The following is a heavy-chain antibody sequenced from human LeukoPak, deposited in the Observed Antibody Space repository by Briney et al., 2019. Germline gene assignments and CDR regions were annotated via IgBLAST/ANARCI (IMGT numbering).Heavy chain of an antibody. CDR3: ARDKNYYYDSSGQVWVGPDAFDI. V-gene: IGHV3-21*01. CDR2: ISSSSSYI. J-gene: IGHJ3*02. D-gene: IGHD3-22*01. Sequence: GGSLRLSCAASGFTFSSYSMNWVRQAPGKGLEWVSSISSSSSYIYYADSVKGRFTISRDNSKNTLYLQMNSLRAEDTAVYYCARDKNYYYDSSGQVWVGPDAFDIWGQGTMVTVSS. CDR1: GFTFSSYS.